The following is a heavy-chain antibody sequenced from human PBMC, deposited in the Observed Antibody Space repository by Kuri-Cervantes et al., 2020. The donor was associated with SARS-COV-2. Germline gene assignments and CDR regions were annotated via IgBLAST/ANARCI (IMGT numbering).Heavy chain of an antibody. J-gene: IGHJ4*02. Sequence: GGSLRLSCAASGFTFSSYAMAWVRQAPGKGLEWVSDISVSGGDTHYADSVRGRFTISRDNSKNTLYLQVNSLRAEDTAVYYCASPLLWQQFAHWGQGILVTVSS. D-gene: IGHD5-24*01. CDR1: GFTFSSYA. CDR3: ASPLLWQQFAH. CDR2: ISVSGGDT. V-gene: IGHV3-23*01.